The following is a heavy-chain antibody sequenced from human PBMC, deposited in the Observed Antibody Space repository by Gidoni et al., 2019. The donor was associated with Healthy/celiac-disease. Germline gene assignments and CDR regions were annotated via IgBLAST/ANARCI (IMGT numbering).Heavy chain of an antibody. Sequence: EVQLVESGGVVVQPGGSLRLSCAASGFTFDDYTMHWVRQAPGKGLEWVSLISWDGGSTYYADSVKGRFTISRDNSKNSLYLQMNSLRTEDTALYYCAKADSSGWRWYFDYWGQGTLVTVSS. D-gene: IGHD6-19*01. V-gene: IGHV3-43*01. J-gene: IGHJ4*02. CDR3: AKADSSGWRWYFDY. CDR1: GFTFDDYT. CDR2: ISWDGGST.